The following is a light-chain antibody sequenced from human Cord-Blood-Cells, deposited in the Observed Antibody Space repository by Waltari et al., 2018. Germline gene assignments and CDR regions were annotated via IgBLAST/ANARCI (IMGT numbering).Light chain of an antibody. J-gene: IGKJ4*01. Sequence: EIVLTQSPATLSLSPGERATLSCRAGQSVSSYLAWYQQNPGQAPRLLIHDASNRATGIPARFSGSGSRTDFTLTISSLGPEDFAVYYCQQRSNWPLTFGGGTKVEIK. CDR1: QSVSSY. CDR3: QQRSNWPLT. V-gene: IGKV3-11*01. CDR2: DAS.